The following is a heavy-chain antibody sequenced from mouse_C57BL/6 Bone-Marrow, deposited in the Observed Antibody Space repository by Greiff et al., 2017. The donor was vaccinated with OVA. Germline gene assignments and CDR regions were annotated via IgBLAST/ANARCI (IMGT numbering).Heavy chain of an antibody. V-gene: IGHV5-12*01. J-gene: IGHJ4*01. CDR3: ARPIYYDYDWAMDY. D-gene: IGHD2-4*01. Sequence: EVQVVESGGGLVQPGGSLKLSCAASGFTFSDYYMYWVRQTPEKRLEWVAYISNGGGSTYYPDTVKGRFTISRDNAKNTLYLQMSRLKSEDTAMYYCARPIYYDYDWAMDYWGQGTSVTVSS. CDR2: ISNGGGST. CDR1: GFTFSDYY.